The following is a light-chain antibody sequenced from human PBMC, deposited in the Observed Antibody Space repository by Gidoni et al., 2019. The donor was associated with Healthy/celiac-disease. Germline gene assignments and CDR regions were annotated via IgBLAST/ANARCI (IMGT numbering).Light chain of an antibody. J-gene: IGLJ2*01. CDR2: DVS. Sequence: QSDLTQPASVAGSPGQSHTIACPGTSSYVGGYNYVSWYQQHPGNAPKLMIYDVSNRPSVVYNRFSGSKSGNTASLTISGLQAEDEADYYCSSYTSSSTLFGGGTKLTVL. V-gene: IGLV2-14*03. CDR3: SSYTSSSTL. CDR1: SSYVGGYNY.